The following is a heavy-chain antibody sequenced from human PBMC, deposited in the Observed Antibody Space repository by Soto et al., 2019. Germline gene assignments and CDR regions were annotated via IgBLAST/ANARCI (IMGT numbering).Heavy chain of an antibody. D-gene: IGHD6-13*01. Sequence: QVQLQESGPGLVKPSETLSLTCTVSGGSISSYYWSWIRQPPGKGLEWIGYIYYSGSTNYNPSLNSRVTISVDTSKNQFSLKLSSVTAADTAVYYCARVFAAAAGIPYFDYWGQGTLVTVSS. CDR3: ARVFAAAAGIPYFDY. CDR1: GGSISSYY. CDR2: IYYSGST. J-gene: IGHJ4*02. V-gene: IGHV4-59*01.